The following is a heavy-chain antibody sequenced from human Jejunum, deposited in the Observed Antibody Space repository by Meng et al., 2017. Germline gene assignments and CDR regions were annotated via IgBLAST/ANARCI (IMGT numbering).Heavy chain of an antibody. CDR1: GGSISRGFYY. V-gene: IGHV4-31*03. CDR3: ARDRFSSGSSNWFDP. CDR2: ISYSGST. Sequence: VQLQELGPGLGNPSQPLPLTCTVSGGSISRGFYYWNWIRQHPGKGLEWIGYISYSGSTYYNPSLKSRVTISLDTSKNQFSLNLSSVTAADTAVYYCARDRFSSGSSNWFDPWGQGTLVTVSS. J-gene: IGHJ5*02. D-gene: IGHD3-10*01.